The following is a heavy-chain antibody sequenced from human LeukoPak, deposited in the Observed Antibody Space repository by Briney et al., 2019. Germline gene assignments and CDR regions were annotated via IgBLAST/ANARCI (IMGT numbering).Heavy chain of an antibody. J-gene: IGHJ4*02. CDR1: GASISSSSYY. V-gene: IGHV4-39*07. D-gene: IGHD6-6*01. CDR3: AKCFDSSSFSSLDY. CDR2: IYYSGST. Sequence: SETLSLTCTVSGASISSSSYYWGWIRQPPGKGLEWIGSIYYSGSTYYNPSLKSPVTISVDTSKNQFSLKLSSVTAADTAVYYCAKCFDSSSFSSLDYWGQGTLVTVSS.